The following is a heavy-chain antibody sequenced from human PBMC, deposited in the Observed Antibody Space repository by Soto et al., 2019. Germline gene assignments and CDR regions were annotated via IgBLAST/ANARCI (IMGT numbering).Heavy chain of an antibody. Sequence: GASVKVSCKASGYTFTSYGISWVRQAPGQGLEWMGWISAYNGNTNYAQKLQGRVTMTTDTSTSTAYMELRSLRSDDTAVYYCARGRHYDFWSGYPKNNYYYYYGMDVWGQGTTVTVSS. J-gene: IGHJ6*02. V-gene: IGHV1-18*01. CDR1: GYTFTSYG. CDR3: ARGRHYDFWSGYPKNNYYYYYGMDV. D-gene: IGHD3-3*01. CDR2: ISAYNGNT.